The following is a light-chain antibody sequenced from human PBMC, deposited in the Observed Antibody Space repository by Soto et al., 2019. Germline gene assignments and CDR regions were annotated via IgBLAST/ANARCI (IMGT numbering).Light chain of an antibody. J-gene: IGKJ4*01. V-gene: IGKV3-15*01. Sequence: ERVMTQSPATLSLSPGERATLSCRASLSVSSDLAWYRQKPGQAPRLLSYRAFTRATGIPARFSGSGFGTDFTLTIRSLQSEDFAVYYCQQYNNWPLTFGGGTKVEIK. CDR3: QQYNNWPLT. CDR2: RAF. CDR1: LSVSSD.